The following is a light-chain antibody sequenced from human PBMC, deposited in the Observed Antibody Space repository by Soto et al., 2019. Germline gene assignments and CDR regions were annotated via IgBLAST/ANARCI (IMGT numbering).Light chain of an antibody. V-gene: IGKV1-8*01. Sequence: AIRMTQSPSSFSASTGDRVTITCRASQGISSYLAWYQQKPGKAPKLLIYAASTLQSGVPSRFSGSGSGTDFTLTISCLQSEDFATYYCQQYHSYPWTFGQGTKVDNK. CDR1: QGISSY. CDR2: AAS. J-gene: IGKJ1*01. CDR3: QQYHSYPWT.